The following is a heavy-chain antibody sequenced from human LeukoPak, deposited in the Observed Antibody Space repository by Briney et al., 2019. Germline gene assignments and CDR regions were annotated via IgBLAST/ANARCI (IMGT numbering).Heavy chain of an antibody. Sequence: SETLSLTCAVYGGSFSGYYWSWIRQPPGKGLEWLGYIYYSGSTNYNPSLTSRVTISIDTSKNQFSLKLSSVTAADTAVYYCARDRHEFDYWGQGTLVTVSS. CDR3: ARDRHEFDY. J-gene: IGHJ4*02. CDR1: GGSFSGYY. CDR2: IYYSGST. V-gene: IGHV4-59*01.